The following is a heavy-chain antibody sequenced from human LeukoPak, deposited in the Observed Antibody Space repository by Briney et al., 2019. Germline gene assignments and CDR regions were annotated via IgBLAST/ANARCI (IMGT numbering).Heavy chain of an antibody. CDR2: ISDIGSI. D-gene: IGHD3-3*01. CDR1: GGSISSYY. V-gene: IGHV4-59*12. J-gene: IGHJ4*02. Sequence: SETLSLTCTVSGGSISSYYWSWIRQPPGKGLEWIAYISDIGSINYNPSLKSRVTISVDTSKNQFSLKLSSVTAADTAVYYCARDIWSGYQYYFDYWGQGTLVTVSS. CDR3: ARDIWSGYQYYFDY.